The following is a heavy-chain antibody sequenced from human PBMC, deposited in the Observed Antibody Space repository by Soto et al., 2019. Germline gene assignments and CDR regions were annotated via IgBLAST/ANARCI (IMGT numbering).Heavy chain of an antibody. D-gene: IGHD4-17*01. J-gene: IGHJ2*01. CDR3: ARDHTYGDQPYWYFDL. CDR1: GGSISSYY. V-gene: IGHV4-59*01. Sequence: QVQLQESGPGLVKPSETLSLTCTVSGGSISSYYWSWIRQPPGKGLEWIGYIYYSGGTNYNPSLKSGVTISVDTSKNPFSLKRSSVTAADTAVYYCARDHTYGDQPYWYFDLWGRGTLVTVSS. CDR2: IYYSGGT.